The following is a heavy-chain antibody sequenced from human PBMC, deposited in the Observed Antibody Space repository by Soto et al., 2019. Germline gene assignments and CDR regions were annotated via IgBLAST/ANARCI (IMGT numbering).Heavy chain of an antibody. Sequence: GSLRLSCAASGFTFSSYSMNWVRQAPGKGLEWVSSISSSSSYIYYADSVKGRFTISRDNAKNSLYLQMNSLRAEDTAVYYCARNISYGGNSSPFDYWGQGTLVTVSS. CDR2: ISSSSSYI. J-gene: IGHJ4*02. CDR3: ARNISYGGNSSPFDY. D-gene: IGHD4-17*01. CDR1: GFTFSSYS. V-gene: IGHV3-21*01.